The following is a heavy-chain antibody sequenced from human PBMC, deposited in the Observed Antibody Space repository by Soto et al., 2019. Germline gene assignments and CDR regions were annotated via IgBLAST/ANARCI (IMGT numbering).Heavy chain of an antibody. CDR2: IYWDNDK. CDR1: GFSLSTSGVG. Sequence: QITLKESGPTLVKPTQTLTLTCTFSGFSLSTSGVGVGWIRQPPGKALEWLTFIYWDNDKRNSPFLKSRLTTSKDTXXNQVGLTMTTLDPVDAATYCCAHLGVAGITYSFDSWGQGTLVTVSS. J-gene: IGHJ5*01. CDR3: AHLGVAGITYSFDS. V-gene: IGHV2-5*02. D-gene: IGHD2-21*01.